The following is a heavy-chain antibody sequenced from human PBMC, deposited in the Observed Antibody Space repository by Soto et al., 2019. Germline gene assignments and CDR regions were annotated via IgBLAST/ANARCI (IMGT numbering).Heavy chain of an antibody. J-gene: IGHJ2*01. V-gene: IGHV1-18*01. Sequence: QVQLVQSGAEVKKPGASVKVSCKASGYTFTSYGISWVRQAPGQGLEWMGWISAYNGNTNYAQKLQGRVTMTTDTXXSTADVELSSLRSDDTAVYYCARDEQQLVNGYFDLWGRGTLVTVSS. CDR3: ARDEQQLVNGYFDL. CDR2: ISAYNGNT. CDR1: GYTFTSYG. D-gene: IGHD6-13*01.